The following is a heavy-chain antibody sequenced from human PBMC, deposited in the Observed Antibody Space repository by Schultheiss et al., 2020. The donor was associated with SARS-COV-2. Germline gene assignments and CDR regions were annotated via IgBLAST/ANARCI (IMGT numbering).Heavy chain of an antibody. CDR2: ISSSSSTI. CDR3: ARAPGSYFDY. Sequence: GGSLRLSCAASGFTVSSNYMSWVRQAPGKGLEWVSYISSSSSTIYYADSVKGRFTISRDNAKNSLYLQMNNLRDEDTAVYYCARAPGSYFDYWGQGTLVTVSS. J-gene: IGHJ4*02. D-gene: IGHD3-10*01. CDR1: GFTVSSNY. V-gene: IGHV3-48*02.